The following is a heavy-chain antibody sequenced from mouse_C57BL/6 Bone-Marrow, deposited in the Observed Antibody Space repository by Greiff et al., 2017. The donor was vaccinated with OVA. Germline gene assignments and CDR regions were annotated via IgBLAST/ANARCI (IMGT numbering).Heavy chain of an antibody. CDR1: GFSLTSYG. D-gene: IGHD4-1*01. Sequence: QVQLKESGPGLVQPSQSLSITCTVSGFSLTSYGVHWVRQSPGKGLEWLGVIWSGGSTDYNAAFISRLSISKDNSKSQVFFKMNSLQADDTAIYYCARKELHWDVGCFAYWGQGTLVTVSA. J-gene: IGHJ3*01. V-gene: IGHV2-2*01. CDR3: ARKELHWDVGCFAY. CDR2: IWSGGST.